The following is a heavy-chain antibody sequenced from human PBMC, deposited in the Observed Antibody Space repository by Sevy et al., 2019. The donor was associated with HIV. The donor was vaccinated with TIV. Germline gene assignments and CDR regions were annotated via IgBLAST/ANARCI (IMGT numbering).Heavy chain of an antibody. V-gene: IGHV3-23*01. D-gene: IGHD3-16*02. CDR3: AKVVIVSGWNFDY. J-gene: IGHJ4*02. CDR2: ISGSGGST. CDR1: GFTFSSYV. Sequence: GGSLRLSCAASGFTFSSYVMSWVRQAPGKGLEWVSAISGSGGSTYYADSVKGRFTISRDNSKNTLYLQMNSLRAEDTAVYYCAKVVIVSGWNFDYWGQGTLVTVSS.